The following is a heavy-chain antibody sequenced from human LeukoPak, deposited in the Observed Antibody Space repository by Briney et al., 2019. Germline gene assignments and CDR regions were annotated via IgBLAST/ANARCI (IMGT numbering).Heavy chain of an antibody. CDR3: ASQLEGYFQH. CDR1: GGSISSYY. V-gene: IGHV4-4*09. CDR2: IYTSGST. D-gene: IGHD1-1*01. Sequence: PSETLSLTCTASGGSISSYYWSWLRQPPGKGLEWIGYIYTSGSTNYNPSLKSRVTISVDTSKNQFSLKLSSVTAADTAVYYCASQLEGYFQHWGQGTLVTVSS. J-gene: IGHJ1*01.